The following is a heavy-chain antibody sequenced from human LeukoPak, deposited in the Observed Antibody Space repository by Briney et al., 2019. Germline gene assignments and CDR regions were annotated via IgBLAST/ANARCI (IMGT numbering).Heavy chain of an antibody. CDR1: GASISGYF. Sequence: SETLSLTCTVSGASISGYFWTWIRQSPGKGLEWIGYISNIGSTNYNPSLKSRVTISGDTSKNQFSLKLSSVTAADTAVYYCTRDRSALDTWGQGTMVTVSS. CDR2: ISNIGST. J-gene: IGHJ3*02. CDR3: TRDRSALDT. V-gene: IGHV4-59*01.